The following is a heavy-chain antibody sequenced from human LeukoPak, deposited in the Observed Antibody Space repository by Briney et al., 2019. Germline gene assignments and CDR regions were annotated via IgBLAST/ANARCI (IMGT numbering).Heavy chain of an antibody. J-gene: IGHJ4*02. V-gene: IGHV3-53*01. CDR3: ARDLNY. CDR2: IDTGVNT. Sequence: TGGSLRLSCAASGFTAINNYMSWVRQAPGKGLEWVSIIDTGVNTYYADSVKGRFTISRDYSKNTLYLQMNSLRAEDTAMYYCARDLNYWGQGTLVTVSS. CDR1: GFTAINNY.